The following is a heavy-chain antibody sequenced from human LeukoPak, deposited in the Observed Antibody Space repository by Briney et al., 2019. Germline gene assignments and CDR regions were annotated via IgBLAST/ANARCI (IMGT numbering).Heavy chain of an antibody. CDR1: GGSISSGDYY. J-gene: IGHJ3*02. D-gene: IGHD2-2*01. V-gene: IGHV4-30-4*08. CDR3: VRETFQVVVVPAAMNGGAFDI. Sequence: PSETLSLTCTVSGGSISSGDYYWSWIRQPPGKGLEWIGYIYYSGSTYYSPSLKSRVTISVDTSKNQFSLKLSSVTAADTAVYYCVRETFQVVVVPAAMNGGAFDIWGQGTMVTVSS. CDR2: IYYSGST.